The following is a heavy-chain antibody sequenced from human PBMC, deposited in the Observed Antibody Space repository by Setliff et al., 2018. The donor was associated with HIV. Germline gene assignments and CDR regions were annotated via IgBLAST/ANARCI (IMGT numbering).Heavy chain of an antibody. CDR3: AAVPWGHSSLIIDH. V-gene: IGHV3-48*03. D-gene: IGHD3-16*01. CDR1: GLIFSSYE. CDR2: IGGHGSII. Sequence: PGGSLRLSCAASGLIFSSYEMNWVSQAPGKGLEWISFIGGHGSIIHYADSVKGRFTISRDNAKNSVYLQMHSLRVEDTAVYYCAAVPWGHSSLIIDHWGQGTPVTVSS. J-gene: IGHJ4*02.